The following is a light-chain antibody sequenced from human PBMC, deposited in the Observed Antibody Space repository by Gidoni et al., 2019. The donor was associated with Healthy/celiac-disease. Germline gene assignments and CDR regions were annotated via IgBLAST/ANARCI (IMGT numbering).Light chain of an antibody. V-gene: IGKV1-33*01. CDR3: QQYDTLLT. CDR1: QDISNY. CDR2: AAS. Sequence: DIQMTQSPSCRSSSVGDSVTITCQESQDISNYLNWYQQKPGKAPKLLIYAASNLETGVPSRFSGSGSGTDFTFTISSLQPEDIATYYCQQYDTLLTFGPGTKVDIK. J-gene: IGKJ3*01.